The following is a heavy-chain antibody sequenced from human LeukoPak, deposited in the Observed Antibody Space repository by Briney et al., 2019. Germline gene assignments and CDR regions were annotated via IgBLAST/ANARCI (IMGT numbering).Heavy chain of an antibody. CDR3: ATRSRWTALRPFDY. Sequence: ASVKVSCKVSGYALTELSMHWVRQAPGKGLEWMGGFDPEDGETIYAQKFQGRVTMTEDTSTDTAYMELSSLRSEDTAVYYCATRSRWTALRPFDYWGQGTLVTVSS. CDR1: GYALTELS. V-gene: IGHV1-24*01. D-gene: IGHD4-23*01. J-gene: IGHJ4*02. CDR2: FDPEDGET.